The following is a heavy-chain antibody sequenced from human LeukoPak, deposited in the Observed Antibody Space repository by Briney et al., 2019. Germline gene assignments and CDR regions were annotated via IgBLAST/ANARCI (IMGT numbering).Heavy chain of an antibody. J-gene: IGHJ6*03. Sequence: GGSLRLSCAASGFTFSSYSMNWVRQAPGKGLEGVSSISSSSSYIYYADSGKGRFTISRDNAKNSLYLQMNSLRAEDTAVYYCARGDSSESNYSSYYMDVWGKGTTVTISS. V-gene: IGHV3-21*01. CDR1: GFTFSSYS. CDR3: ARGDSSESNYSSYYMDV. CDR2: ISSSSSYI. D-gene: IGHD6-25*01.